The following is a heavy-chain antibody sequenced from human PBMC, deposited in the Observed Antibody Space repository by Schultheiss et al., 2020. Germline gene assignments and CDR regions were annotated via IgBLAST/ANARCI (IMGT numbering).Heavy chain of an antibody. CDR2: FYYTGST. J-gene: IGHJ4*02. CDR1: GGSINSGAYL. D-gene: IGHD6-19*01. V-gene: IGHV4-61*08. CDR3: ARGYSNGPNPFDS. Sequence: SQTLSLTCAVSGGSINSGAYLWSWIRQPPGKGLEWIGFFYYTGSTTYNPSLASRVTISVDTSKNQFSLKMNSVTAADTAVYYCARGYSNGPNPFDSWGQGTLVTVSS.